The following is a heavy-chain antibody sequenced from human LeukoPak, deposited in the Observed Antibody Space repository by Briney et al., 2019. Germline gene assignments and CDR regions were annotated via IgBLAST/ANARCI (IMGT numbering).Heavy chain of an antibody. CDR1: GFTFSSYW. CDR2: INSDGSST. Sequence: PGGSVRLSCAASGFTFSSYWMHWVRQAPGKGLVWVSRINSDGSSTSYADSVKGRFTISRDNAKNTPYLQMNSLRAEDTAVYYGANGLPPLWVRDYYGMDVWGQGTTVTVSS. V-gene: IGHV3-74*01. J-gene: IGHJ6*02. D-gene: IGHD2-21*02. CDR3: ANGLPPLWVRDYYGMDV.